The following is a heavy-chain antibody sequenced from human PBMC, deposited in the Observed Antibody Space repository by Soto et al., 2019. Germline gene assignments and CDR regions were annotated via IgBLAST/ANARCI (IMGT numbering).Heavy chain of an antibody. CDR3: ARCPQSYYYDSSGYPYTLEDV. CDR1: GGSISSGGYY. Sequence: SETLSLTCTVSGGSISSGGYYWSWIRQHPGKGLEWIGYIYYSGSTYYNPSLKSRVTISVDTSKNQFSLKLSSVTAADTAVYYCARCPQSYYYDSSGYPYTLEDVWRQGTTVTVSS. CDR2: IYYSGST. D-gene: IGHD3-22*01. V-gene: IGHV4-31*03. J-gene: IGHJ6*02.